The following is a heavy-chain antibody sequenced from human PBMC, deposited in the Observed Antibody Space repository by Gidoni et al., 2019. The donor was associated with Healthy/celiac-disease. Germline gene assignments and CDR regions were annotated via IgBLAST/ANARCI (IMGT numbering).Heavy chain of an antibody. D-gene: IGHD1-26*01. V-gene: IGHV1-24*01. Sequence: QVQLVQSGAEMTKPGASVKVSCKVSGYTLTALSMHWVLQAPGKGLEWMGGFDPEDGETSYAQKFQGRVTMTEDTSTDTAYMELSSLRSEDTAVYYCATTQWELLLLRSHYFDYWGQGTLVTVSS. CDR1: GYTLTALS. J-gene: IGHJ4*02. CDR3: ATTQWELLLLRSHYFDY. CDR2: FDPEDGET.